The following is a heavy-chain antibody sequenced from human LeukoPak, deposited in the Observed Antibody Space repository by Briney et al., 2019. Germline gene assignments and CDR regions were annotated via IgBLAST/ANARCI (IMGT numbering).Heavy chain of an antibody. Sequence: ASVKVSCKASGYTFTGDYIDWVRQAPGQGLGWMGWINPTSGGTKYAQKFQGRVTMTRDTSISTAYMELSRLRADDTAVFYCARGGSAWDNPFDYWGQGTLVTVSS. J-gene: IGHJ4*02. CDR3: ARGGSAWDNPFDY. CDR2: INPTSGGT. D-gene: IGHD6-19*01. CDR1: GYTFTGDY. V-gene: IGHV1-2*02.